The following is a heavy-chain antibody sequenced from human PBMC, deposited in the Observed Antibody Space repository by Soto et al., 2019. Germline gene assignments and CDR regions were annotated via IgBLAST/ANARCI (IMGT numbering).Heavy chain of an antibody. D-gene: IGHD5-12*01. J-gene: IGHJ4*02. CDR3: AKAPEGGYDHLPYYFDY. V-gene: IGHV3-23*01. Sequence: GGSLRLSCAASGFTFSSYAMSWVRQAPGKGLEWVSGISGNGGSTYYADSVKGRFTISRDNSKNTLYLQMNSLRAEDTAVYYCAKAPEGGYDHLPYYFDYWGQGTLVTVSS. CDR2: ISGNGGST. CDR1: GFTFSSYA.